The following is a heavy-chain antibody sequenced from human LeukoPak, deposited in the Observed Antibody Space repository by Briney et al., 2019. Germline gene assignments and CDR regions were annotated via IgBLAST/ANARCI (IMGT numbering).Heavy chain of an antibody. Sequence: GGSLRLSCAASGFIFNTYDMHWVRQTTGKGLEWVSAIDSAGNTYYPGSVKGRFTISRENAKNSLYLQMNSLRAGDTAAYYCVREGPGSGWTYFDYWGQGTLVTVSS. CDR2: IDSAGNT. J-gene: IGHJ4*02. D-gene: IGHD6-19*01. CDR3: VREGPGSGWTYFDY. V-gene: IGHV3-13*04. CDR1: GFIFNTYD.